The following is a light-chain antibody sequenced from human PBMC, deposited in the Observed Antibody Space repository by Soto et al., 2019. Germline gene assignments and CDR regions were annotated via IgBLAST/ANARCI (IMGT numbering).Light chain of an antibody. J-gene: IGKJ1*01. CDR3: QQSYSTPRS. V-gene: IGKV1-39*01. Sequence: DIQMTQSPSSLSSSLGDRVTITCRASQSMSSYLKWYQQKPGKAPKLLIYAASSLQSGVPSRFRGSGYGTDFTLNISSLQHEDFATYYYQQSYSTPRSFGEGTKVEIK. CDR2: AAS. CDR1: QSMSSY.